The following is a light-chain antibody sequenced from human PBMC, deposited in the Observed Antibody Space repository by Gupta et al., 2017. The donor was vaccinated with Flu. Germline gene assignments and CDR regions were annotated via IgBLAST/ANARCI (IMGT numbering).Light chain of an antibody. Sequence: QPVLTPSPSSSATLGTSVTLTFTLSSGHSNYAIAWHQQQPEKGPRYLMKVNSDGSHTKGDGFPDRFSGSSSGAERYLTMSSLQSEDEADYYCQTWGTGIVVFGGGTKLTVL. CDR2: VNSDGSH. J-gene: IGLJ2*01. CDR3: QTWGTGIVV. CDR1: SGHSNYA. V-gene: IGLV4-69*01.